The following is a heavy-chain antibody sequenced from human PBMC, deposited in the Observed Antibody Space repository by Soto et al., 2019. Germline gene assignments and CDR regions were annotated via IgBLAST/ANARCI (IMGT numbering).Heavy chain of an antibody. V-gene: IGHV3-15*01. Sequence: PGGSLRLSCAASGFTFSNAWMNWVRQAPGKGLEWVGLIKSKTDGGTIDYPAPVKGRFIIARDDSRNTLYLQMNSLKTEDTAVYYCTTAHPRGPDYWGQGTLVTVSS. D-gene: IGHD5-12*01. J-gene: IGHJ4*02. CDR1: GFTFSNAW. CDR3: TTAHPRGPDY. CDR2: IKSKTDGGTI.